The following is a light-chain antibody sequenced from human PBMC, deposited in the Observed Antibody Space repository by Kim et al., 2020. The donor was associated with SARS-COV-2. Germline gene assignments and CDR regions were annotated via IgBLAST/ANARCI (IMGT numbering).Light chain of an antibody. CDR2: GAS. Sequence: EIVLTQSPGTLSLSPGERASLSCRASQGVGSSSIAWHQQRPGQAPRLLIHGASTRATGIPDRFSGSGSGTDYTLTISSLETEDFAVYYCQHFDNSYTFGQGTKLEI. CDR1: QGVGSSS. V-gene: IGKV3-20*01. J-gene: IGKJ2*01. CDR3: QHFDNSYT.